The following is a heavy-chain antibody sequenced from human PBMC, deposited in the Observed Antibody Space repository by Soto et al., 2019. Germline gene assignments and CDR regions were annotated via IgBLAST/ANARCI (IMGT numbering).Heavy chain of an antibody. D-gene: IGHD1-26*01. V-gene: IGHV4-30-4*01. CDR1: GGSISSGDYY. CDR3: ARDGMGESDWFDP. Sequence: SETLSLTCTVSGGSISSGDYYWSWIRQPPGKGLEWIGYIYYSGSTYYNPSLKSRVTISVDTSKNQFSLKLSSVTAADTAVYYCARDGMGESDWFDPWGQGTLVTVSS. J-gene: IGHJ5*02. CDR2: IYYSGST.